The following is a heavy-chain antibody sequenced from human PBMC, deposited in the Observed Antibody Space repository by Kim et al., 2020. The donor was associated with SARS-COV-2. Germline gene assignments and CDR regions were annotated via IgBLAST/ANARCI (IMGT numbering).Heavy chain of an antibody. V-gene: IGHV3-23*01. J-gene: IGHJ6*02. D-gene: IGHD5-12*01. CDR3: AKGGGYNLLYYYYYGMDV. Sequence: GRFTISRDKSKNTLYLQMNSLRAEDTAVYYCAKGGGYNLLYYYYYGMDVWGQGTTVTVSS.